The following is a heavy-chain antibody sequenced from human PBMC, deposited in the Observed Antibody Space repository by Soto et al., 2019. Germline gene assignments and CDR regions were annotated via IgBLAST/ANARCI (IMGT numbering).Heavy chain of an antibody. CDR3: ARDIPGTRIGLDYGMDV. CDR2: ISYDGSNK. CDR1: GFTFSSYA. Sequence: HPGGSLRLSCAASGFTFSSYAMHRVRQAPGKGLEWVAVISYDGSNKYYADSAKGRFTISRDNSKNTLYLQMNSLRAEDTAVYYCARDIPGTRIGLDYGMDVWGQGTTVTVSS. V-gene: IGHV3-30-3*01. D-gene: IGHD1-7*01. J-gene: IGHJ6*02.